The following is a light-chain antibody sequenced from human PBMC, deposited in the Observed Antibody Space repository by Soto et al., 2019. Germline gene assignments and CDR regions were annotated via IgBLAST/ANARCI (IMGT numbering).Light chain of an antibody. V-gene: IGLV2-14*03. Sequence: QSALTQPASVSGSPGQSITISCTGTSSDVGGYNYVSWYQHHPGKAPKLIIYDVTNRPSGVSNPFSGSKSDNTASLTISGLQPEDEADYYCSSNTSSNSRQIVFGTGTKLTVL. CDR2: DVT. J-gene: IGLJ1*01. CDR1: SSDVGGYNY. CDR3: SSNTSSNSRQIV.